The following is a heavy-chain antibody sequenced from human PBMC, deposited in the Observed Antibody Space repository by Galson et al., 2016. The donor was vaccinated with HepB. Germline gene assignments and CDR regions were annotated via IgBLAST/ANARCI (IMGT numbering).Heavy chain of an antibody. Sequence: SLRLSCAPSGFTFSTYGIHWVRQAPGKGLDWVAAIWYGGNNKQFADSVKGRFTISTDSSKNTVFLHMNSLRGDDTAVYYCAGEKGAEAGFDHWGQGTVVSVSS. CDR2: IWYGGNNK. CDR3: AGEKGAEAGFDH. D-gene: IGHD1-14*01. CDR1: GFTFSTYG. J-gene: IGHJ4*02. V-gene: IGHV3-33*01.